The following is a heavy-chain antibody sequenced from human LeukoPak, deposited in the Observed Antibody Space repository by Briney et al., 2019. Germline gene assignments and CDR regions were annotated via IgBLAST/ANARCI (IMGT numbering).Heavy chain of an antibody. J-gene: IGHJ4*02. D-gene: IGHD6-19*01. Sequence: GASVKVSCKASGYTFTGYFTHWVRQAPGQGLEWMGWINPISGGTNYAQKFQGRVTITRDTSASTAYMELSSLRSEDTAVYYCARLGYSSGPVDWGQGTLVTV. CDR3: ARLGYSSGPVD. V-gene: IGHV1-2*02. CDR2: INPISGGT. CDR1: GYTFTGYF.